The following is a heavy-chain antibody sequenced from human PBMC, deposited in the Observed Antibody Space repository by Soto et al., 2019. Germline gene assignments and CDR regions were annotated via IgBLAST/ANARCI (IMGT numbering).Heavy chain of an antibody. J-gene: IGHJ3*02. CDR1: GYSFTSYW. V-gene: IGHV5-10-1*01. Sequence: HGESLKTSCKGSGYSFTSYWISWVRQMPGKGLEWMGRIDPSDSYTNYSPSFQGHVTISADKSISTAYLQWSSLKASDTAMYYCARHDYYDSSGLSGYAFDIWGQRTMVTVSS. CDR2: IDPSDSYT. CDR3: ARHDYYDSSGLSGYAFDI. D-gene: IGHD3-22*01.